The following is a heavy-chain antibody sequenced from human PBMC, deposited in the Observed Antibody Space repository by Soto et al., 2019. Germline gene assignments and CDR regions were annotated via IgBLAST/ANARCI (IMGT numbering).Heavy chain of an antibody. J-gene: IGHJ4*02. CDR1: GYTFTSYG. CDR2: ISAYNGNT. V-gene: IGHV1-18*04. D-gene: IGHD3-3*01. Sequence: QVQLVQSGAEVKKPGASVKVSCKASGYTFTSYGISWVRQAPGQGLEWMGWISAYNGNTNYAQKLQGRVTMTTDTSTSTAYMELRSLRSDDTAVYYCASEYYDFWSGHPAWNYLGQGTLVTVSS. CDR3: ASEYYDFWSGHPAWNY.